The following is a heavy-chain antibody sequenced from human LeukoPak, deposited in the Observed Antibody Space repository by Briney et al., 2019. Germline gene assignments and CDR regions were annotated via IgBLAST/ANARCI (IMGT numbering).Heavy chain of an antibody. CDR1: GYSISSGYY. D-gene: IGHD6-19*01. Sequence: SETLSLTCTASGYSISSGYYWGWIRQPPGKGLEWIASIYHSGTTYYNPSLKSRVTISVDTSKNQLSLKLSSVTAADTAVYYCASRSGWYFYYFDFWGQGTLVSVSS. J-gene: IGHJ4*02. CDR3: ASRSGWYFYYFDF. V-gene: IGHV4-38-2*02. CDR2: IYHSGTT.